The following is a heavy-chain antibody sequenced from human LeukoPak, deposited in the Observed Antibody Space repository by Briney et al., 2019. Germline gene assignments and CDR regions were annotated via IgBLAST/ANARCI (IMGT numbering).Heavy chain of an antibody. V-gene: IGHV3-33*06. Sequence: GGSLRLSCAASGFTFSSYGMHWVRQAPGQGLEWVGVIWYDGSNKYYADSMKGRFTISRDNSTNTPYLQMNSLRAEDTAVYYCAKGFSYCSGGSCYPNAYYYYYMDVWGKGTTVTVSS. D-gene: IGHD2-15*01. CDR2: IWYDGSNK. CDR3: AKGFSYCSGGSCYPNAYYYYYMDV. J-gene: IGHJ6*03. CDR1: GFTFSSYG.